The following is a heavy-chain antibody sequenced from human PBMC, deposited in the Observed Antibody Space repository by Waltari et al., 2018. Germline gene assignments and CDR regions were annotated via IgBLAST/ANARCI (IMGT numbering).Heavy chain of an antibody. CDR2: ISAYNGNT. D-gene: IGHD3-22*01. CDR1: GYTFTSYG. CDR3: ARVGYDSSGYYLTIFDY. V-gene: IGHV1-18*01. J-gene: IGHJ4*02. Sequence: QVQLVQSGAEVKKPGASVKVSCKASGYTFTSYGISWVRQAPGQGLEGMGWISAYNGNTNDAQKLQGRVTMTTDTSTSTASMELRSLRSDDTAVYYCARVGYDSSGYYLTIFDYWGQGTLVTVSS.